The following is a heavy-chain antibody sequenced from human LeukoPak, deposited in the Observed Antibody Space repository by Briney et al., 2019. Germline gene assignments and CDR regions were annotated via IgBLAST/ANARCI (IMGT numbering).Heavy chain of an antibody. V-gene: IGHV3-23*01. J-gene: IGHJ4*02. CDR2: IDGSGQTT. Sequence: GGSLRLSCAASGLTFRSSAMSWVRLAPGKGLGWVSSIDGSGQTTYYADSVKGRFTISRDNSKNSLYLQLTSLRVDDTAVYYCATVAAWTYFDSWGQGTLVTVSS. CDR1: GLTFRSSA. CDR3: ATVAAWTYFDS. D-gene: IGHD3/OR15-3a*01.